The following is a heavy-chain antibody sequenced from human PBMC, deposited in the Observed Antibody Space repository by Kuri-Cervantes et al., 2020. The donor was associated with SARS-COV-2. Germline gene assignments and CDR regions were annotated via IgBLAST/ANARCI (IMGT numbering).Heavy chain of an antibody. J-gene: IGHJ4*02. CDR2: IYHSGST. CDR1: AYSISNGYY. Sequence: ESLKISCTVSAYSISNGYYWGWIRQPPGKGLEWIGSIYHSGSTYYNPSLKSRVTISVDTSKNQFSLKLSSVTAADTAVYYCAGTPYYDFWSGYYPFDYWGQGTLVTVSS. CDR3: AGTPYYDFWSGYYPFDY. V-gene: IGHV4-38-2*02. D-gene: IGHD3-3*01.